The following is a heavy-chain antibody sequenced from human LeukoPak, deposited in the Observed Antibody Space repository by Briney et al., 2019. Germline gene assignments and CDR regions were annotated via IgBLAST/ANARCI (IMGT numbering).Heavy chain of an antibody. Sequence: ASVKVSCKASGYTFTRYDINWVRQATGQGLEWLGWVNTKSGNTGSAQNFQGRVTITRDTSMSTVYMELSSLRSEDTAVYYCARVDGSPDYWGQGTLVTVSS. CDR2: VNTKSGNT. D-gene: IGHD2-15*01. V-gene: IGHV1-8*03. CDR3: ARVDGSPDY. CDR1: GYTFTRYD. J-gene: IGHJ4*02.